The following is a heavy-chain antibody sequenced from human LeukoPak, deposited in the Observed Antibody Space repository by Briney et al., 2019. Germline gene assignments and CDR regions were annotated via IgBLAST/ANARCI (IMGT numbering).Heavy chain of an antibody. Sequence: PSETLSLTCTVSGGSVSSGTYYWSWIRQPPGKGLEWIGYVYYSGSTNYNPSVKSRVTISVDTSNNQFSLRLSSVTAADTAVYYCARRGGRGSSYWFDPWGQGILVTVSS. CDR3: ARRGGRGSSYWFDP. CDR2: VYYSGST. J-gene: IGHJ5*02. V-gene: IGHV4-61*01. D-gene: IGHD1-26*01. CDR1: GGSVSSGTYY.